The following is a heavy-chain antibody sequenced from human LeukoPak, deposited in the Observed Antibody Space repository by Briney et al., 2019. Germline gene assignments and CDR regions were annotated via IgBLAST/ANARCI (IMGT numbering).Heavy chain of an antibody. V-gene: IGHV4-39*01. D-gene: IGHD2-2*01. CDR2: IYYSGST. CDR1: GGSFSGYY. Sequence: SETLSLTCAVYGGSFSGYYWGWIRQPPGKGLEWIGSIYYSGSTYYNPSLKSRVTISVDTSKNQFSLKLSSVTAADTAVYYCARRRRYCSSTSCYNWFDPWGQGTLVTVSS. J-gene: IGHJ5*02. CDR3: ARRRRYCSSTSCYNWFDP.